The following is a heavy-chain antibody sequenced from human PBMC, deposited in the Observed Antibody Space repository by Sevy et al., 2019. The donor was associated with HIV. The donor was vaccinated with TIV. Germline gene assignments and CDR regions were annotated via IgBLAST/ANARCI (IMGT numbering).Heavy chain of an antibody. Sequence: GGSLRLSCAASGFTFSSYDIHWVRQATGKGLEWVSAIRTAGDTYYQDSVKGRFTISRENAKNSLYLQMNSLRAGDTAVYYCAREVPGSLYGMDVWGQGTTVTVSS. V-gene: IGHV3-13*01. D-gene: IGHD3-10*01. CDR1: GFTFSSYD. CDR2: IRTAGDT. CDR3: AREVPGSLYGMDV. J-gene: IGHJ6*02.